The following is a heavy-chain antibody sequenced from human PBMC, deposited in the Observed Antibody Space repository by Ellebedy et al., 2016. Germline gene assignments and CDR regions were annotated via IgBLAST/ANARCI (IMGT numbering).Heavy chain of an antibody. CDR2: VYYSGST. V-gene: IGHV4-39*01. CDR3: ARHQWLASYFDY. CDR1: GSSISSSSYY. J-gene: IGHJ4*02. Sequence: SETLSLXXTVSGSSISSSSYYWGWIRQPPGKGLEWIGSVYYSGSTFHNPSLKSRVTISLDTSKNHFSLRLSSVTAADTAAYYCARHQWLASYFDYWGQGTLVTVSS. D-gene: IGHD6-19*01.